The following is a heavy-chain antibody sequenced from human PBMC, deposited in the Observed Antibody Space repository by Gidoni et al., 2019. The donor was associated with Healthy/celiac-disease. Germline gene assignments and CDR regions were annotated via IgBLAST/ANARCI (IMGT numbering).Heavy chain of an antibody. V-gene: IGHV3-21*01. CDR3: ARDSRYCSSTSCPTNYGMDV. CDR2: ISSISSYI. D-gene: IGHD2-2*01. J-gene: IGHJ6*02. Sequence: EVQLVESGGGLVKPGGSLRLSCAASGFTFSSSSMNWVRQAPGKGLEWVSSISSISSYIYYADSVKGRFTISRDNAKNSLYLQMNSLRAEDTAVYYCARDSRYCSSTSCPTNYGMDVWGQGTTVTVSS. CDR1: GFTFSSSS.